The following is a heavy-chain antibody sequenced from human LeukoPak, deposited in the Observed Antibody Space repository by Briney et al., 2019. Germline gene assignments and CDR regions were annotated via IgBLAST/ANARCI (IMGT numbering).Heavy chain of an antibody. CDR2: ISSNGGST. CDR3: ARAPYCYCSGGSCYSCGAFDI. CDR1: GFTFRSYA. V-gene: IGHV3-64*01. D-gene: IGHD2-15*01. Sequence: GGSLRLSCAASGFTFRSYAMHWVRQAPGKGLEYVSAISSNGGSTYYANSVKGRFTISRDNSKNTLYLQMGSLRAEDMAVYYCARAPYCYCSGGSCYSCGAFDIWGQATMVTVSS. J-gene: IGHJ3*02.